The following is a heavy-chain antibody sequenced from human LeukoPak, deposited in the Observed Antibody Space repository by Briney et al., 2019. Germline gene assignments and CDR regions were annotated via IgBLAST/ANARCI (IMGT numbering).Heavy chain of an antibody. CDR2: ISWNSGFI. CDR1: GFTFDDYA. Sequence: GGSLRLSCAASGFTFDDYAMQWVRQAPGKGLEWVSGISWNSGFIVYADSVRGRFTISRDNAKNSLYLQMNSLRPEDTALYFCAFGQATGSDYWGQGTLVTVSS. D-gene: IGHD1-1*01. J-gene: IGHJ4*02. CDR3: AFGQATGSDY. V-gene: IGHV3-9*01.